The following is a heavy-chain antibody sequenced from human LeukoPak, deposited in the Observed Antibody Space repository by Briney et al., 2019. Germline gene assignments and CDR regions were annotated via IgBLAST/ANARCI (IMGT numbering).Heavy chain of an antibody. V-gene: IGHV4-38-2*02. Sequence: PSETLSLICTVSGYSISSGYYWGWVRQPPGKGLEWIGSIYRSGSTYYKPSLKSRVTISVDTSKNEFSLRLSSVTAADTALYYCARMTYYYDSSAYFYLQSGAFDIWGQGTVVTVSS. J-gene: IGHJ3*02. D-gene: IGHD3-22*01. CDR1: GYSISSGYY. CDR2: IYRSGST. CDR3: ARMTYYYDSSAYFYLQSGAFDI.